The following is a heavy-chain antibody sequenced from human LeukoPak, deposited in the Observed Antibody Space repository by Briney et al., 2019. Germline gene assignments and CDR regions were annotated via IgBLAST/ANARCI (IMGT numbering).Heavy chain of an antibody. V-gene: IGHV4-59*01. D-gene: IGHD3-10*01. Sequence: PSETLSLTCTVSGGSISSYNWSWIRQPPGKGLEWIGITYYSGSANYNPPLKSRATMSVDTSRNQFSLRLTSVPAADTAVYHCARRGGNDSESYYDYWGQGTLVTVSS. CDR3: ARRGGNDSESYYDY. J-gene: IGHJ4*02. CDR1: GGSISSYN. CDR2: TYYSGSA.